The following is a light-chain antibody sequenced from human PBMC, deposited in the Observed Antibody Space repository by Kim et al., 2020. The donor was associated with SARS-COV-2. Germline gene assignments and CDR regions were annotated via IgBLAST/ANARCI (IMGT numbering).Light chain of an antibody. J-gene: IGLJ2*01. CDR3: QSYDSSTVV. V-gene: IGLV6-57*03. CDR2: EDN. Sequence: GKTVTSSCTRSSGSIASNDVQWYQQRPGSAPTTVIYEDNQRPSGVPDQFSGSIDSSSNSASLTISGLKTEDEADYYCQSYDSSTVVFGGGTQLTVL. CDR1: SGSIASND.